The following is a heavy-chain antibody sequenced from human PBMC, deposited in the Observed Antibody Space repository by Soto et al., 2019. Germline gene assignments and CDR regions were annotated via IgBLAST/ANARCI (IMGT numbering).Heavy chain of an antibody. D-gene: IGHD3-10*02. Sequence: GGSLRLSCAASGFTSSSYEMNWVRQAPGKGLEWVSYISSSGSTIYYADSVKGRFTISRDNAKNSLYLQMNSLSAEETAVYYCASVRGPIDYWGQGTLVTVSS. J-gene: IGHJ4*02. CDR2: ISSSGSTI. V-gene: IGHV3-48*03. CDR3: ASVRGPIDY. CDR1: GFTSSSYE.